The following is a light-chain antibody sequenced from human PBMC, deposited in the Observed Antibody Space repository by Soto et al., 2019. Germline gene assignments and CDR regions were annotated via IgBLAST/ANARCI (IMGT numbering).Light chain of an antibody. CDR2: DAS. CDR3: QQRGT. V-gene: IGKV3D-20*02. CDR1: QSVSSTY. J-gene: IGKJ3*01. Sequence: EIVLTQSSGTLSLSPGERATLSCRASQSVSSTYLAWYQHKPGQAPRLLIYDASNRATGIPARFSGSGSGTDFTLTISSLEPEDFAVYYCQQRGTFGPGTKVDIK.